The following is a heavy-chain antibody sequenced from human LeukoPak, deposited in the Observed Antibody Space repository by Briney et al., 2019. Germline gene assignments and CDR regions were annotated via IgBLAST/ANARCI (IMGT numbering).Heavy chain of an antibody. CDR3: ARAVAGTEGWFNS. V-gene: IGHV6-1*01. CDR1: GDSVSSNSAA. Sequence: SQTLSLTCAISGDSVSSNSAAWNWIRQSPSRGLEWLGRTYYRSKWSNDYAVSVKNRITITASSSKNQFYLQLNSVTPEDTAVYYCARAVAGTEGWFNSWGQGTLVTVSS. D-gene: IGHD1-1*01. CDR2: TYYRSKWSN. J-gene: IGHJ5*01.